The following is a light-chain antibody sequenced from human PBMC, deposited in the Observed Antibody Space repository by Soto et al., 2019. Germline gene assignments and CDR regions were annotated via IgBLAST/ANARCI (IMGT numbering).Light chain of an antibody. CDR2: AAS. V-gene: IGKV1-39*01. CDR1: QSINSY. Sequence: DIQMTQPPSSLSASVGDRVTITCRASQSINSYLTWYQQKPVKAPKLLIYAASSLQSGVPSRFSGSGSGTDFTLTISSLQPEDFATYYCQQSYSTPRTFGQGTRLEIK. CDR3: QQSYSTPRT. J-gene: IGKJ5*01.